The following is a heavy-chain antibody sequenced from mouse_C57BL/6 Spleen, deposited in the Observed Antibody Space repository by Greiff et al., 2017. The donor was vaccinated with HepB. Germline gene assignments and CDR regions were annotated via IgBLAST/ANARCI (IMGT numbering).Heavy chain of an antibody. CDR2: IDPSDSET. Sequence: QVQLQQPGAELVRPGSSVKLSCKASGYTFTSCWMHWVKQRPIQGLEWIGNIDPSDSETHYNQKFKDKATLTVDKSSSTAYMQLSSLTSEDSAVYYCARGYYGSSYYFDYWGQGTTLTVSS. CDR1: GYTFTSCW. CDR3: ARGYYGSSYYFDY. V-gene: IGHV1-52*01. J-gene: IGHJ2*01. D-gene: IGHD1-1*01.